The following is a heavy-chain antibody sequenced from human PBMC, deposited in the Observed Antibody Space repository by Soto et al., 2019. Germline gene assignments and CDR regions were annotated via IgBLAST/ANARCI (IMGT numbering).Heavy chain of an antibody. V-gene: IGHV4-31*03. Sequence: QVQLQESGPGLVKPSQTLSLTCTVSGGSISSGGYYWSRIRQHPGKGPVWIGYIYYSGTAHYNPSLTSRITISIDTSKNQFSLKLNSVTAADTAVYFCARGYYDLLSAINWFDPWGQGTLVTVSS. CDR1: GGSISSGGYY. CDR3: ARGYYDLLSAINWFDP. D-gene: IGHD3-9*01. CDR2: IYYSGTA. J-gene: IGHJ5*02.